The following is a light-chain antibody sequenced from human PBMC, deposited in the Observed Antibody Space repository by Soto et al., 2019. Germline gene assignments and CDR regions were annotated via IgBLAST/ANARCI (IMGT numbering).Light chain of an antibody. CDR1: QSVSGSY. J-gene: IGKJ1*01. CDR2: GAS. CDR3: QQYGSTPRVA. Sequence: EIVLTQSPGTLSLSPGERATLSCRASQSVSGSYLAWYQQKPGQAPRLLIYGASSRATGIPDRFSGSGSETDFTLTISRVEPEDFAVYYCQQYGSTPRVAFGQGTKVEI. V-gene: IGKV3-20*01.